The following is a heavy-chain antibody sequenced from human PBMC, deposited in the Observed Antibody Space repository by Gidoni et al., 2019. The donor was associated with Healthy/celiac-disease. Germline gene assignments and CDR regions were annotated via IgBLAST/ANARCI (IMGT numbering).Heavy chain of an antibody. D-gene: IGHD6-19*01. CDR2: IYYSGST. V-gene: IGHV4-39*01. J-gene: IGHJ5*02. CDR3: ARPYSSGLARFDP. CDR1: GCSIRRSSYY. Sequence: QLQLQESGPGLVKPSETLSLACAVSGCSIRRSSYYWAWIRQPPGKGLEWIGSIYYSGSTYYNPSLKSRVTISVDTSKNQFFLKLSSVTAADTAVYYCARPYSSGLARFDPWGQGTLVTVSS.